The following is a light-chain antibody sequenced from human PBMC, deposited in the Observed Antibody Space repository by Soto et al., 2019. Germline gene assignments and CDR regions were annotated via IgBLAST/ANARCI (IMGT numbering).Light chain of an antibody. J-gene: IGLJ1*01. CDR2: EVT. CDR1: SXDVGGYNY. Sequence: QSVLTQPPSASGSPGQSVTISCTGSSXDVGGYNYVSWYQQRPGKVPKVIIYEVTKRPAGVPDRFSGSKSGNTASLTVSGLQAEDEAEYFCSSYANNNNMLVFGTGTKVTVL. CDR3: SSYANNNNMLV. V-gene: IGLV2-8*01.